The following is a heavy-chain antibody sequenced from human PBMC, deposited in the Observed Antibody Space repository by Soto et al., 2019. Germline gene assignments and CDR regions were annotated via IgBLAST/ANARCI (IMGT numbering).Heavy chain of an antibody. V-gene: IGHV3-33*03. Sequence: GGSLRLSCAASGFTFSSYGMHWVRQAPGKGLEWVAVIWYDGSNKYYADSVKGRFTISRDNAKNSLYLQMNSLRAEDTAVYYCSSESYCSSTSCLYYYYYMDVWGKGTTVTVSS. CDR2: IWYDGSNK. CDR3: SSESYCSSTSCLYYYYYMDV. CDR1: GFTFSSYG. J-gene: IGHJ6*03. D-gene: IGHD2-2*01.